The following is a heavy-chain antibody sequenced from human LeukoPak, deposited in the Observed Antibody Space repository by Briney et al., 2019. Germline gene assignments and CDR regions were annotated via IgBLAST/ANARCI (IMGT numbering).Heavy chain of an antibody. J-gene: IGHJ4*03. D-gene: IGHD1-1*01. CDR1: GGSFSRYY. V-gene: IGHV4-34*01. CDR2: INHRGDT. Sequence: SETLSLTCAVYGGSFSRYYWSWIRQSPGKGLEWIAEINHRGDTNYNPSVKSRVTISVDTSKNQFSLKVTSLTAADTAVYFCARGPTISQTGYFDYWGQGTLVTVSS. CDR3: ARGPTISQTGYFDY.